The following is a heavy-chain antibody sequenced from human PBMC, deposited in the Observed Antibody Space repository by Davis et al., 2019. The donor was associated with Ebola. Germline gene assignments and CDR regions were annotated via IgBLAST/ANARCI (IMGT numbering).Heavy chain of an antibody. CDR2: ISSNGATT. D-gene: IGHD1-26*01. J-gene: IGHJ4*02. CDR1: EFTFSNYD. Sequence: GESLKISCAASEFTFSNYDMSWVRQAPGKGLDWVSRISSNGATTHYADSVRGRFTISRDNSRNTLYLQMNSLVAEDTAVYYCGGAWDWGQGTPVTVSS. V-gene: IGHV3-23*01. CDR3: GGAWD.